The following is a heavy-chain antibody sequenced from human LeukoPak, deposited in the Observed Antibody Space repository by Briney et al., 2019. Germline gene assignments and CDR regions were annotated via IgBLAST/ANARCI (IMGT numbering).Heavy chain of an antibody. V-gene: IGHV1-69*06. CDR1: VGTFSSYA. D-gene: IGHD2-15*01. CDR2: IIPIFGTA. Sequence: SVKVSCKASVGTFSSYAISWVRQAPGQGLEWMGRIIPIFGTANYAQKFQGRVTITADKSTSTAYMELSSLRSEDTAVYYCARDLRRRDCSGGSCYSDAFDIWGQGTMVTVSS. CDR3: ARDLRRRDCSGGSCYSDAFDI. J-gene: IGHJ3*02.